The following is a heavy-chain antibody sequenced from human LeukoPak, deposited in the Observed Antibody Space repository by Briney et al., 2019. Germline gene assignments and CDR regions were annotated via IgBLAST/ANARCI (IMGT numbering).Heavy chain of an antibody. J-gene: IGHJ4*02. Sequence: SETLSLTCAVYGGSFSGYYWSWIRQPPGKGLKWIGEINHSGSTNYNPSLKSRVTISVDTSKNQFSLKLSSVTAADTAVYYCANLLVRGYYFDYWGQGTLVTVSS. CDR3: ANLLVRGYYFDY. D-gene: IGHD6-13*01. CDR2: INHSGST. CDR1: GGSFSGYY. V-gene: IGHV4-34*01.